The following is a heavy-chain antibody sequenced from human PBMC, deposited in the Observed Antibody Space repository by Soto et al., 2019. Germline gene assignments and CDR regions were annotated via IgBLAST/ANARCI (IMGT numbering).Heavy chain of an antibody. D-gene: IGHD1-1*01. CDR3: AKDDNRSAVLED. Sequence: QVQLVESGGGVVQPGRSLRLSCAASGFTFSSYGMHWVRQASGKGLEWVAVISFDGTTKHYADSVKGRFTISRDNSKNTLYLQMNSLRAEDTAVYYWAKDDNRSAVLEDWGQGTLVTVCS. V-gene: IGHV3-30*18. J-gene: IGHJ4*02. CDR2: ISFDGTTK. CDR1: GFTFSSYG.